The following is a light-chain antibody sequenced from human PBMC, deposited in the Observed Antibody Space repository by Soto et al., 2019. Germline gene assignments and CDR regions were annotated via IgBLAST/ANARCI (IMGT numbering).Light chain of an antibody. CDR3: QQYGSSPAWT. J-gene: IGKJ1*01. V-gene: IGKV3-20*01. Sequence: EIALTQSAGTLSFSTGERATLSCRASQSVSSSYLAWYQQKPGQAPRLLIYGASSSATGIPDRFSGSGSGTDVTLTVSILEREDVAVYYCQQYGSSPAWTFGRGTKVEIK. CDR1: QSVSSSY. CDR2: GAS.